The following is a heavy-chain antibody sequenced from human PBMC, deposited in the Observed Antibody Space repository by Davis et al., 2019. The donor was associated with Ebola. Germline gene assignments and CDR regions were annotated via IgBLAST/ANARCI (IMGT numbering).Heavy chain of an antibody. J-gene: IGHJ5*02. D-gene: IGHD4-23*01. CDR3: ARGLTTVVTGWFDP. CDR2: IYSGCST. CDR1: GFTVSSNY. Sequence: GGSLRLSCAASGFTVSSNYMSWVRQAPGTGLEWVSVIYSGCSTSYADSVKGRFTISRDNSKNTLYLQMNSLRAEDRAVYYCARGLTTVVTGWFDPWGQGTLVTVSS. V-gene: IGHV3-53*01.